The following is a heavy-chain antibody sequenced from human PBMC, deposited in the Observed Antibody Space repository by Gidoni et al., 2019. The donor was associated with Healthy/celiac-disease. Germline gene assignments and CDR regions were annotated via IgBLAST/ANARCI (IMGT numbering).Heavy chain of an antibody. Sequence: EVHLVESGGGLVQPGESLRLPCAASGFTASSSYMSWVRQAPGKGLEWVSVIFSGGSTYYADSVKGRFTISRHNSKNTLYLQMNSLRAEDTAVYYCAREGVWFGESEPYYYGMDVWGQGTTVTVSS. CDR1: GFTASSSY. J-gene: IGHJ6*02. CDR2: IFSGGST. D-gene: IGHD3-10*01. CDR3: AREGVWFGESEPYYYGMDV. V-gene: IGHV3-53*04.